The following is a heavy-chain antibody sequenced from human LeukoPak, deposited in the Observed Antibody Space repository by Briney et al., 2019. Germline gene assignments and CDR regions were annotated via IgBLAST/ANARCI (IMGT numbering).Heavy chain of an antibody. CDR1: GLTFSSYE. CDR3: ARVGLGGGYSYYYFDY. CDR2: ISSSGSTI. V-gene: IGHV3-48*03. D-gene: IGHD2-15*01. J-gene: IGHJ4*02. Sequence: GGSLRLSCAASGLTFSSYEMNWVRQAPGKGLEWVSYISSSGSTIYYADSVKGRFTISRDNAKNSLYLQMNSLRAEDTAVYYCARVGLGGGYSYYYFDYWGQGTLVTVSS.